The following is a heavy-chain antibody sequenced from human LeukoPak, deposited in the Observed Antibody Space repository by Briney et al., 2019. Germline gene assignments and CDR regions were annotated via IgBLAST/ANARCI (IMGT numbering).Heavy chain of an antibody. D-gene: IGHD2-2*02. Sequence: VASVKVSCKVSGYTLTELSMHWVRQAPGKGLEWMGGFDPEDGETIYAQKFQGRVTMTEDTSTDTAYMELSSLRSEDTAVYYCARDIVVVPAAILSPHDAFDIWGQGTMVTVSS. CDR3: ARDIVVVPAAILSPHDAFDI. V-gene: IGHV1-24*01. J-gene: IGHJ3*02. CDR2: FDPEDGET. CDR1: GYTLTELS.